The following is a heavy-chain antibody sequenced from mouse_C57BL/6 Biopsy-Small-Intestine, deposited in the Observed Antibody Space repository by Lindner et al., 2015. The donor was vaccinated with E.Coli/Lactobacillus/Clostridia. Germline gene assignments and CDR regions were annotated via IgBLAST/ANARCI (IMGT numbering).Heavy chain of an antibody. J-gene: IGHJ4*01. CDR1: GYTFTDYY. V-gene: IGHV1-34*02. CDR3: ARSPVLPPSYGRT. Sequence: VQLQESGPELVKPGDSVKMSCKASGYTFTDYYMDWVKQSPGKSLEWIGYIYLNNGATTYSQKFKGKATLTVDKSSSTAYMELHSLTSEDSAVYYCARSPVLPPSYGRTGGQGTSVTVSS. D-gene: IGHD1-1*02. CDR2: IYLNNGAT.